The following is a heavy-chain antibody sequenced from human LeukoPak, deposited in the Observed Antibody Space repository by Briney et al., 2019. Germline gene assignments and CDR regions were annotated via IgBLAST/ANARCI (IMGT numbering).Heavy chain of an antibody. CDR3: ARTGGSSEYYFDY. V-gene: IGHV3-53*01. J-gene: IGHJ4*02. Sequence: GGSLRLSCAASGFTVSSNHMSWVRQAPGKGLEWVSVIYSGGSTYYADSVKGRFTISRDNSKNTLYLQMNSLRAEDTAVYYCARTGGSSEYYFDYWGQGTLVTVSS. CDR1: GFTVSSNH. CDR2: IYSGGST. D-gene: IGHD2-15*01.